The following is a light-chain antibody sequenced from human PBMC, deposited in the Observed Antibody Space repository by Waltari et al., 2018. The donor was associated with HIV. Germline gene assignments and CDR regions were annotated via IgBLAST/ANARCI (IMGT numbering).Light chain of an antibody. CDR3: AACDDSLGAVV. CDR2: RNN. Sequence: QSVLTQPPSASGTPGQRVTVSCSGSSSNIGIKDVNWSQQLPGTAPNLFMYRNNQRPSGVPDRVSGTKSGTSASLAISGLRADDEADYYCAACDDSLGAVVFGGGTKLTVL. J-gene: IGLJ3*02. V-gene: IGLV1-47*01. CDR1: SSNIGIKD.